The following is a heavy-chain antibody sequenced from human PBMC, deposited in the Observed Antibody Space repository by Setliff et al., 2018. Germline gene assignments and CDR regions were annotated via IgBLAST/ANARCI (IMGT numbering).Heavy chain of an antibody. D-gene: IGHD5-12*01. CDR2: IFSRGSM. CDR3: ARESRFGYSGYDCAFDY. J-gene: IGHJ4*02. CDR1: GTSISTGPYY. Sequence: SDTLSLTCTVSGTSISTGPYYWTWIRQSAGRGLEWIGQIFSRGSMNYRPSLSSRVTISADSSKNQFSLQLVSVTASDTAVYYCARESRFGYSGYDCAFDYWGQGMLVTVSS. V-gene: IGHV4-61*09.